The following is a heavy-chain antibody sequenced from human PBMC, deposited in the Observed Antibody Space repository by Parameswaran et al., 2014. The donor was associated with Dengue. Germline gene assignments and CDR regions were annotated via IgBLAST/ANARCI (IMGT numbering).Heavy chain of an antibody. D-gene: IGHD2-2*01. J-gene: IGHJ6*02. V-gene: IGHV3-48*02. Sequence: VRQMPGKGLEWVSYISSSSSTIYYADSVKGRFTISRDNAKNSLYLEMNSLRDEDTAVYYCARERGYQLLYYYYGMDVWGQGTTVTVSS. CDR2: ISSSSSTI. CDR3: ARERGYQLLYYYYGMDV.